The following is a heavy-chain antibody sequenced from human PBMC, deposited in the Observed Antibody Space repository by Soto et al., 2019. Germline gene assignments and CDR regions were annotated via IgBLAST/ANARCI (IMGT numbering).Heavy chain of an antibody. CDR2: IYHSGST. D-gene: IGHD6-13*01. CDR1: GGSISSSNW. J-gene: IGHJ5*02. CDR3: ARRERAAGTDWWFDP. V-gene: IGHV4-4*02. Sequence: SDTLSLTCAVSGGSISSSNWWIWVRQLPGKGLEWIGEIYHSGSTNYNPSLKSRVTISVDTSKNQFSLKLSSVTAADTAVYYCARRERAAGTDWWFDPWGQGTLVTVSS.